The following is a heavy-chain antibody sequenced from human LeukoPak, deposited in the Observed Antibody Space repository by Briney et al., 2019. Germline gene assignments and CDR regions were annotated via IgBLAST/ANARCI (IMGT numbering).Heavy chain of an antibody. Sequence: SETLSLTCAVSGYSISSGYYWGWIRQPPGKGLEWIGSIYHSGSTYYNPSLKSRVPISVNTSKNQFSLKLSSVTAADTAVYYCARSLVVPAAIGSYYFDYWGQGTLVTVSS. CDR2: IYHSGST. D-gene: IGHD2-2*01. V-gene: IGHV4-38-2*01. CDR1: GYSISSGYY. J-gene: IGHJ4*02. CDR3: ARSLVVPAAIGSYYFDY.